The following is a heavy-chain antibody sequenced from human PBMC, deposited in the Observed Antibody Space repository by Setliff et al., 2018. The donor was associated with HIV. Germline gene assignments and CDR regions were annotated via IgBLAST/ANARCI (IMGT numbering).Heavy chain of an antibody. Sequence: GGSLRLSCAASGFTFSDAWMSWVRQAPGKGLEWVANIKQDGNEKYYVDSVKGRFTISRDNAKNSLYLQMNSLRAEDTAVYYCATDIVATLDYWGQGTLVTVSS. V-gene: IGHV3-7*01. CDR2: IKQDGNEK. D-gene: IGHD5-12*01. CDR1: GFTFSDAW. J-gene: IGHJ4*02. CDR3: ATDIVATLDY.